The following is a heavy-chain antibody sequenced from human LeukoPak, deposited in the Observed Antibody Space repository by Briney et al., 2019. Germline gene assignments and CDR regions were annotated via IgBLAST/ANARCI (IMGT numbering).Heavy chain of an antibody. D-gene: IGHD3-22*01. Sequence: SQTLSLTCAISGDSVSSNSAAWNWIRQSPSRGLEWLGRTYYRSKWYNDYAVSVKSRITINPDTSKNQFSLQLNSVTPADTAVYYCARERRYYYDSSGYLTKGLYYYYYGMDVWGQGTTVTVSS. CDR1: GDSVSSNSAA. CDR3: ARERRYYYDSSGYLTKGLYYYYYGMDV. CDR2: TYYRSKWYN. V-gene: IGHV6-1*01. J-gene: IGHJ6*02.